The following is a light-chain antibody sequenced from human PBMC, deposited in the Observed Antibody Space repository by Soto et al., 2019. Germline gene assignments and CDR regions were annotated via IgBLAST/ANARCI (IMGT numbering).Light chain of an antibody. Sequence: QCVLTQPAAVSGSPGQSITISCTGTSSDVGTYNLVSWYQQYPGKAPKLMIYATSKRPSGVSNRFSGSKSGDTASLTISGLQAEDEADYYCTSFARGSTLVFGGGTKVTVL. J-gene: IGLJ3*02. CDR3: TSFARGSTLV. V-gene: IGLV2-23*01. CDR2: ATS. CDR1: SSDVGTYNL.